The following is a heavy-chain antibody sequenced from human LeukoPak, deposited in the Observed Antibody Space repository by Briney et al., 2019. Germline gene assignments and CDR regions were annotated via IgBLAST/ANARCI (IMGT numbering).Heavy chain of an antibody. CDR3: AREEDAFDY. J-gene: IGHJ4*02. V-gene: IGHV3-9*01. CDR2: ISWNSGSI. Sequence: GGSLRLSCAASGFTFDDYAMHWVRQAPGKGLEWVSGISWNSGSIGYADSVKGRFTISRDNAKNSLYLQMNSLRAEDTAVYYCAREEDAFDYWGQGTLVTVSS. CDR1: GFTFDDYA.